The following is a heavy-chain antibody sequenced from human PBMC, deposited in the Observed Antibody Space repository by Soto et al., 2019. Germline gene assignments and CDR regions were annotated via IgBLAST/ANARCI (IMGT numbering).Heavy chain of an antibody. V-gene: IGHV4-59*01. D-gene: IGHD3-10*01. Sequence: SETLSLTCTVSGGSIRSYCWTWIRQPPGEGLEWIGCICNSGTTNYNPSLKSRVTISIDTPKNQFSLQLSSVTVADTAVYYCAREDGSGSGDYYYYYMDVWGKGTTVTVSS. J-gene: IGHJ6*03. CDR2: ICNSGTT. CDR1: GGSIRSYC. CDR3: AREDGSGSGDYYYYYMDV.